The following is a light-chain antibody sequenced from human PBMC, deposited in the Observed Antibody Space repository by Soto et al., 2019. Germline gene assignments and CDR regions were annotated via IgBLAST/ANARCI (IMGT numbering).Light chain of an antibody. V-gene: IGLV2-8*01. Sequence: QSALTQPTSASVAPGQSVTIPCTGTSSDVGGYNYVSWYQQHPGKAPKLLIYEVSKRPSGVPDRFSGSKSGNTASLTVSGLQAEDEADYYCNSYAGSNTFDVVFGGGTKLTVL. CDR1: SSDVGGYNY. CDR2: EVS. CDR3: NSYAGSNTFDVV. J-gene: IGLJ2*01.